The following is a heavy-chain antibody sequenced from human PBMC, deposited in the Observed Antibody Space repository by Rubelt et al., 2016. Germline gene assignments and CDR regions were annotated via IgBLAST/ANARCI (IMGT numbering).Heavy chain of an antibody. J-gene: IGHJ5*02. CDR1: GGTFNNYG. D-gene: IGHD6-19*01. CDR3: AKAVPGARSLNCFDP. Sequence: QVQLVQSGAEVKKPGSSVKVSCKSSGGTFNNYGFNWVRQAPGQGLEWMGRIHPNSGGTIFAQKFQGRVTMTRDTSISTAYMELSSLRSDDTALYYCAKAVPGARSLNCFDPWGQGTLVTVSS. CDR2: IHPNSGGT. V-gene: IGHV1-2*06.